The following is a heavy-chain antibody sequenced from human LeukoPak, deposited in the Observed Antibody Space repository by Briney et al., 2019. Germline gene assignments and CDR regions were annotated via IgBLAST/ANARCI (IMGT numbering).Heavy chain of an antibody. CDR1: GGSFSGYY. CDR3: ARSPYCGGDCYVGYYFDY. CDR2: INHSGST. D-gene: IGHD2-21*01. J-gene: IGHJ4*02. V-gene: IGHV4-34*01. Sequence: SETLSLTCAVYGGSFSGYYWSWLRQPPGRGLEWIGEINHSGSTNYNPSLTSRVTISVDTSKNQFSLKLSSVTAADTAVYYCARSPYCGGDCYVGYYFDYWGQGTLVTVSS.